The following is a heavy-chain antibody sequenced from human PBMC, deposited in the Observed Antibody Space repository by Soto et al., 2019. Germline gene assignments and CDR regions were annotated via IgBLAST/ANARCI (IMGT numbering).Heavy chain of an antibody. CDR1: GVSIGRHV. CDR2: IFYPGST. D-gene: IGHD2-21*01. V-gene: IGHV4-59*11. J-gene: IGHJ5*01. CDR3: GRFSDVGWFDT. Sequence: SPSHPHSKTVSGVSIGRHVWSWIRQSARKGLEWIGYIFYPGSTTYNPSLKSRVTISVYTSKKDFYLELRSLTAAEAGLDYCGRFSDVGWFDTWGHGT.